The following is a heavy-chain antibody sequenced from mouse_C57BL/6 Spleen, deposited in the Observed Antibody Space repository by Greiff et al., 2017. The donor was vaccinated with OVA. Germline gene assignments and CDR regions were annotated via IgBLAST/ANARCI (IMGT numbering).Heavy chain of an antibody. CDR2: IDPADGDT. CDR3: TTGYGRRYAMDY. D-gene: IGHD1-1*01. J-gene: IGHJ4*01. CDR1: GFNIKDYY. V-gene: IGHV14-1*01. Sequence: EVQLQQSGAELVRPGASVKLSCTASGFNIKDYYMHWVKQRPEQGLEWIGRIDPADGDTEYAPKFQGKATMTADTSSNTAYLQLSSLTSEDTAVYYCTTGYGRRYAMDYWGQGTSVTVSS.